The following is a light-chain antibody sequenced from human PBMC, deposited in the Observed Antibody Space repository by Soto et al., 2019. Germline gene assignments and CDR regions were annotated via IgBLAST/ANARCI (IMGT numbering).Light chain of an antibody. Sequence: DLLLPQSPLALSVSIGPRATINCKSSQSVLYSSNNKNYLAWYQQKPGQPPKLLIYWASTRESGVPDRFSGSGSGTDFTLTISSLQAEDVAVYYCQQYYSTPRTFGQGTKVAIK. V-gene: IGKV4-1*01. CDR1: QSVLYSSNNKNY. CDR2: WAS. CDR3: QQYYSTPRT. J-gene: IGKJ1*01.